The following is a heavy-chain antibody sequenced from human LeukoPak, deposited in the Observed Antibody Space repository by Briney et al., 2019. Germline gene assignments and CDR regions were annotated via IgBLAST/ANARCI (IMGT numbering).Heavy chain of an antibody. V-gene: IGHV3-33*01. Sequence: GGSLRLSCPASGLTFSSYGLNWFGRAQAKGREWVAVIWYDGSNKYYADSVKGRFTISRDNSKNTLYLQMNSLRAEDTAVYYCARELVPAAMQNWFDPWGQGTLVTVSS. CDR2: IWYDGSNK. D-gene: IGHD2-2*01. CDR3: ARELVPAAMQNWFDP. J-gene: IGHJ5*02. CDR1: GLTFSSYG.